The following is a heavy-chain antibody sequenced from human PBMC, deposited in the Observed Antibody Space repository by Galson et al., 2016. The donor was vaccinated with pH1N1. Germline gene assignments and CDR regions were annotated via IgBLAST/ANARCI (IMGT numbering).Heavy chain of an antibody. CDR1: GYTFTTYW. V-gene: IGHV5-51*01. Sequence: QSGAEVKKPGESLKISCKGSGYTFTTYWIGWVRQMPGKGLEWMGIIYPGDSDTTYSPSFQGQVTISADNSISTAYLQWSSLQASDTAMFFCARPAGSGYKPRYFDLWGRGTLVSVSS. J-gene: IGHJ2*01. CDR3: ARPAGSGYKPRYFDL. D-gene: IGHD5-12*01. CDR2: IYPGDSDT.